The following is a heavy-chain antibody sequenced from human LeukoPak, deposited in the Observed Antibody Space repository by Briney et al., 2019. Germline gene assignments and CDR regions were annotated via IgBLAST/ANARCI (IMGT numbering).Heavy chain of an antibody. CDR3: ARDGSKLGYYYYYYMDV. D-gene: IGHD6-13*01. V-gene: IGHV4-34*01. CDR2: INHSGST. J-gene: IGHJ6*03. CDR1: GGSFSGYY. Sequence: SETLSLTCAVYGGSFSGYYWSWIRQPPGKGLEWIGEINHSGSTNYNPSLKSRVTISVDTSKNQFSLKLSSVTAADTAVYYCARDGSKLGYYYYYYMDVWGKGPRSPSP.